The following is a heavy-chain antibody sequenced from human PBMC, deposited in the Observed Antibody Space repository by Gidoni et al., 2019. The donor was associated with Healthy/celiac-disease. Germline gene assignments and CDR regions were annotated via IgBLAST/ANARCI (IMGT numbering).Heavy chain of an antibody. D-gene: IGHD5-12*01. Sequence: EVQLVESGGGLVKPGGSLRLSCAASGFTFSNAWMSWVRQAPGKGLEWVGRIKSKTDGGTTDYAAPVKGRFTISRDDSKNTLYLQMNSLKTEDTAVYYCTTDAIYSGYDYDAFDIWGQGTMVTVSS. J-gene: IGHJ3*02. CDR2: IKSKTDGGTT. CDR1: GFTFSNAW. CDR3: TTDAIYSGYDYDAFDI. V-gene: IGHV3-15*01.